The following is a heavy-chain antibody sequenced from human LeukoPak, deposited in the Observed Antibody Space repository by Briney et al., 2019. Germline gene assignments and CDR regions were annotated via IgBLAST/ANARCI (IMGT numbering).Heavy chain of an antibody. CDR3: ARDDAHNTHNAFDI. Sequence: GASVKVSCKASGYTFTGYYIHWVRQAPGQGLEWMGWINPNSGGTNSAQQFQGRVTLTRDTSITTTYMELSRLTSDDTAVYFCARDDAHNTHNAFDIWGQGTMVTVSS. CDR1: GYTFTGYY. D-gene: IGHD2-2*02. J-gene: IGHJ3*02. CDR2: INPNSGGT. V-gene: IGHV1-2*02.